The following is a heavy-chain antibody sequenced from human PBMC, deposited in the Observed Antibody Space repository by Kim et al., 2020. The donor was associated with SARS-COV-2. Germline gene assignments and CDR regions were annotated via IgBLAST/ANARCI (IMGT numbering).Heavy chain of an antibody. D-gene: IGHD1-26*01. J-gene: IGHJ4*02. Sequence: ASVKVSCKASAYTFTTYLMHWVRQAPGQRLEWMGWINAGSGNTKYSQNFQDRVTITRDTSARTAYMELSSLRSEDTAVYYCARGSGGWELPDYWGQGTLVTVSS. V-gene: IGHV1-3*01. CDR2: INAGSGNT. CDR3: ARGSGGWELPDY. CDR1: AYTFTTYL.